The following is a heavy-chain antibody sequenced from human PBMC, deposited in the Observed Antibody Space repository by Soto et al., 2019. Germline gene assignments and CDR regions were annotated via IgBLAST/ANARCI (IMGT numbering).Heavy chain of an antibody. D-gene: IGHD6-19*01. CDR3: AKDLYSSGWYLTVPAEAFDI. CDR2: ISYDGSNK. V-gene: IGHV3-30*18. J-gene: IGHJ3*02. CDR1: GFTFRSYG. Sequence: QVQLVESGGGVVQPGRSLRLSCAASGFTFRSYGMHWVRQAPGKGLEWVAVISYDGSNKYYADSVKGRCTISRDNSKNTMYLQMNSLRAEDTAVYYCAKDLYSSGWYLTVPAEAFDIWGQGTMGNVSS.